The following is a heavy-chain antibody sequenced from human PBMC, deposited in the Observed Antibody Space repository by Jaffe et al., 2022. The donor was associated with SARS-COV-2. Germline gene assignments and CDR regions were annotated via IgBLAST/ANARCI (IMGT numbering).Heavy chain of an antibody. CDR3: VTLGVTVVDAFDF. D-gene: IGHD3-16*01. V-gene: IGHV5-51*01. CDR2: ISPGDSDV. J-gene: IGHJ3*01. CDR1: GYTFLSDW. Sequence: EVHLVQSGAEVKKAGESLKISCKASGYTFLSDWIGWVRQMPGKGLEWMGIISPGDSDVRYSLSFQGQVTISADKSINTAYLQWSSLKPSDTAIYYCVTLGVTVVDAFDFWGQGTMVTVS.